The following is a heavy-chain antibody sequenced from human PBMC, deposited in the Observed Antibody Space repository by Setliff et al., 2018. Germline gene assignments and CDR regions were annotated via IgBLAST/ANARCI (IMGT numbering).Heavy chain of an antibody. CDR3: ARDRDYYDSSGYSYNWFDP. D-gene: IGHD3-22*01. CDR2: MNPNSGNT. CDR1: GYTFTSYD. J-gene: IGHJ5*02. V-gene: IGHV1-8*02. Sequence: ASVKVSCKASGYTFTSYDINWVRQATGQGLEWMGWMNPNSGNTGYAQKFQGRVTMTRNTSISTAYMELSSLRSEDTAVYYCARDRDYYDSSGYSYNWFDPWGQGTLVTVSS.